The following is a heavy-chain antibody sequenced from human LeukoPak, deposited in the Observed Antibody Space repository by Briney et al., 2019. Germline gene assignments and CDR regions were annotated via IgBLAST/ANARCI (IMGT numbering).Heavy chain of an antibody. V-gene: IGHV3-7*02. CDR1: GFTFSNYW. J-gene: IGHJ4*02. Sequence: GGSLRLSCAASGFTFSNYWMTWVRQAPGKGLEWVANIKEDGSEKYYVDSVKGRFTISRDNAKNSLYLQMNSLRVEDTAIYFCARARIAAPLLDYWGQGTLVTVSS. CDR2: IKEDGSEK. D-gene: IGHD6-13*01. CDR3: ARARIAAPLLDY.